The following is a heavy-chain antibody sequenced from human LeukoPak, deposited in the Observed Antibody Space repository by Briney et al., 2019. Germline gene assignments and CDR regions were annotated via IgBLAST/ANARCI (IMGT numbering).Heavy chain of an antibody. CDR2: VSTSSTYI. J-gene: IGHJ4*02. CDR3: AREHYYDSSPY. CDR1: GLAFSTYS. V-gene: IGHV3-21*01. D-gene: IGHD3-22*01. Sequence: GRSLRLSCAVSGLAFSTYSMNWVRQAPGKGLDWVSSVSTSSTYIYYADSVKGPFTISRDNAQNSLYLQMNSLRAGDTAVYYCAREHYYDSSPYWGQGTLVTVSS.